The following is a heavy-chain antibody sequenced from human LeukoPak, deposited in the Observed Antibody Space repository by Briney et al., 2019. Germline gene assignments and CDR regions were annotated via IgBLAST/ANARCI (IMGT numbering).Heavy chain of an antibody. J-gene: IGHJ4*02. D-gene: IGHD6-13*01. CDR3: ATGSEYSSSWYYFDY. V-gene: IGHV3-23*01. CDR1: GLTFSTYA. Sequence: GGSLGLSCAASGLTFSTYAMSWVRQAPGKGLEWVSGISSGSGTTYYADSVKGRFTISRDNSKNTLYLQMNSLRAEDTAVYYCATGSEYSSSWYYFDYWGQGTLVTVSS. CDR2: ISSGSGTT.